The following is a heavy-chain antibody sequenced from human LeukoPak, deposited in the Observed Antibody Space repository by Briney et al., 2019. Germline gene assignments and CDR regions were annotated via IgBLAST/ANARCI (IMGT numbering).Heavy chain of an antibody. CDR1: GGSISSYY. Sequence: SETLSLTCTVSGGSISSYYWSWIRQPPGKGLEWIGYIYYSGSTNYNPSLKSRVTISVDTSKNQFSLKLSSVTAADTAVYYCASQKTTARIVRHWYFDLWGRGTLVTVSS. J-gene: IGHJ2*01. CDR3: ASQKTTARIVRHWYFDL. CDR2: IYYSGST. V-gene: IGHV4-59*08. D-gene: IGHD4-17*01.